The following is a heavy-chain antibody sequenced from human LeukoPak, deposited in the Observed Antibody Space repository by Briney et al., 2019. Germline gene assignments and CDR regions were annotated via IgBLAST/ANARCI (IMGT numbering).Heavy chain of an antibody. J-gene: IGHJ3*02. Sequence: SQTLSLTCAVSGGSISSGGYSWSWIRQPPGKGLEWIGYIYHSGSTYHNPSLKSRVTISVDRSKNQFSLKLSSVTAADTAVYYCARVTPVGDALDIWGQGTMVTVSS. D-gene: IGHD1-26*01. CDR1: GGSISSGGYS. V-gene: IGHV4-30-2*01. CDR3: ARVTPVGDALDI. CDR2: IYHSGST.